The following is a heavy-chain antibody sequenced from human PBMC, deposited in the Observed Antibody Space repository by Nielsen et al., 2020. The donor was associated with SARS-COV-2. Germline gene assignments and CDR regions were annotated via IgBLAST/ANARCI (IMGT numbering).Heavy chain of an antibody. D-gene: IGHD3-9*01. Sequence: ASVKVSCKASGYTFTSYDINWVRQATGQGLEWMGRINPNSGGTNYAQKFQGRVTMTRDTSISTAYMELSRLRSDDTAVYYCASTYYDILTGHNWFDPWGQGTLVTVSS. CDR1: GYTFTSYD. V-gene: IGHV1-2*06. CDR3: ASTYYDILTGHNWFDP. CDR2: INPNSGGT. J-gene: IGHJ5*02.